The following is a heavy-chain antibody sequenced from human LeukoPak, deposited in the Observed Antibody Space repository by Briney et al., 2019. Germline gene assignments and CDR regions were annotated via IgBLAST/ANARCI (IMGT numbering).Heavy chain of an antibody. D-gene: IGHD3-9*01. J-gene: IGHJ3*02. CDR3: ARHDWTFDI. V-gene: IGHV4-38-2*01. CDR1: GYSISSGYH. Sequence: SETLSLTCLVSGYSISSGYHWGWIRQPPGKGLDWIGSIHRSGITYYNPSLKSRVTISVDTSKNQFSLKLSSVTAADTAVYYCARHDWTFDIWGQGTMVTASS. CDR2: IHRSGIT.